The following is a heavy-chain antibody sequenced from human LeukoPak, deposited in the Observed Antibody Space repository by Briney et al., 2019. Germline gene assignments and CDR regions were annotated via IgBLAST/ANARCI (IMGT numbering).Heavy chain of an antibody. Sequence: GGSLRLSCAASGFTFSSYGMHWVRQAPGKGLEWVAVISYDGSHKFYADSVKDRFTISRDNSKNTLYLQMNSLRAEDTAVYYCAKSCLDTYYDTLTGSDYWGQGTLVTVSS. CDR2: ISYDGSHK. D-gene: IGHD3-9*01. CDR3: AKSCLDTYYDTLTGSDY. V-gene: IGHV3-30*18. J-gene: IGHJ4*02. CDR1: GFTFSSYG.